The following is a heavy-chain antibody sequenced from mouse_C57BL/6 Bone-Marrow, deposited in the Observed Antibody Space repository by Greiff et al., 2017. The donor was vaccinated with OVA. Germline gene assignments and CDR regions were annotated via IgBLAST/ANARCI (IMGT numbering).Heavy chain of an antibody. CDR2: INPGSVGT. D-gene: IGHD2-3*01. V-gene: IGHV1-54*01. Sequence: QVQLKESGAELVRPGTSVKVSCKASGYAFTNYLIEWVKQRPGQGLEWIGEINPGSVGTNYTEKFKGKETLTADKSSSTAYMQLSSLTSEDSAVYFCARAGGWLPPYSFDYWGQGTTLTVSS. CDR3: ARAGGWLPPYSFDY. CDR1: GYAFTNYL. J-gene: IGHJ2*01.